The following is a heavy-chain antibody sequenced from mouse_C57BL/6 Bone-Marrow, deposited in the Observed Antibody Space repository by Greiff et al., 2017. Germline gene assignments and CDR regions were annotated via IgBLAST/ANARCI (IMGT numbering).Heavy chain of an antibody. Sequence: EVQLVESGGGLVKPGGSLKLSCAASGFTFSDYGMHWVRQAPEKGLEWVSYISSGSSTINYAATVKGRFTITRDTAKNTVYLQMTSLRSEDTAIYYCARDSITPVVANYYLDYWGQGTTLTVSS. CDR1: GFTFSDYG. CDR2: ISSGSSTI. J-gene: IGHJ2*01. D-gene: IGHD1-1*01. V-gene: IGHV5-17*01. CDR3: ARDSITPVVANYYLDY.